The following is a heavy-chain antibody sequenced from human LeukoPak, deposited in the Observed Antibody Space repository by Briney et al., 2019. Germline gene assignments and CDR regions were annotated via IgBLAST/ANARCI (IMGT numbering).Heavy chain of an antibody. CDR2: ISSGGETT. CDR3: ATLRTMIRPDFDN. Sequence: GGSLRLSCAASGLIVSSNYMTWIRQAPGKGLEWVSYISSGGETTYSADSVRGRFTISRDNTKNSLYLHMNSLRAEDTAVYYCATLRTMIRPDFDNWGQGTLVTVSS. CDR1: GLIVSSNY. D-gene: IGHD3-22*01. J-gene: IGHJ4*02. V-gene: IGHV3-11*01.